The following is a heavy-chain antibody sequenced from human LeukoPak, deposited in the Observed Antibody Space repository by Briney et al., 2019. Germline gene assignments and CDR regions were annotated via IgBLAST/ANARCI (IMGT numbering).Heavy chain of an antibody. Sequence: PSETLSLTCTVSGGSISSYYWSWIRQPPGKGLEWIGYIYYSGSTNYNPSLKSRVTISVDTSKNQFSLKLSSVPAADPAVYYLSRVADSNLNYWGQGTLVTVSS. V-gene: IGHV4-59*01. CDR3: SRVADSNLNY. D-gene: IGHD4-11*01. CDR1: GGSISSYY. J-gene: IGHJ4*02. CDR2: IYYSGST.